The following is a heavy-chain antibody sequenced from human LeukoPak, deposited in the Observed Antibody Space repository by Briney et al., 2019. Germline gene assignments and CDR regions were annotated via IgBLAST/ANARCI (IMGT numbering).Heavy chain of an antibody. V-gene: IGHV1-18*01. D-gene: IGHD5-18*01. CDR3: ARETRFSYGQNWFDP. Sequence: ASVKVSCKASGYTFTSYGISWVRQAPGQGLEWMGWISAYNGNTNYAQKLQGRVTMTTDTSTSTAYMELRSLRSDDTAVYYCARETRFSYGQNWFDPWGQGTLVTVSS. CDR2: ISAYNGNT. J-gene: IGHJ5*02. CDR1: GYTFTSYG.